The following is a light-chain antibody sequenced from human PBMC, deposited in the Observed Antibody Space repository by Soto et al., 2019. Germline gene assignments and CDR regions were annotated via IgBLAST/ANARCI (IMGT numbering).Light chain of an antibody. Sequence: DIVMTQSPDSLAVSLGERATINCKSSQSVLYSSNNKNYLAWFQQKPGQPPKLLIYWASIREPGVPDRFSGSGSGTDFTLTISSLQAEDVAVCYCQQYYSTPLTFGGGTKVEIK. CDR2: WAS. CDR3: QQYYSTPLT. J-gene: IGKJ4*01. V-gene: IGKV4-1*01. CDR1: QSVLYSSNNKNY.